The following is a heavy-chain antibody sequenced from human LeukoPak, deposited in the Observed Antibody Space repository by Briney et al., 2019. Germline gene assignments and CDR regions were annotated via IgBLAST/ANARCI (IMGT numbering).Heavy chain of an antibody. J-gene: IGHJ1*01. V-gene: IGHV3-30*18. Sequence: GRSLRLSRAASGFTFRNYGMQSVRQAPGKWLDWLSDVSHEGGTKIYADSVKGGFPIPRDHPKNTLALEMDILPTEATVLYYYAKEPTLYSSGWYFQHWGQGTLVTVSS. CDR1: GFTFRNYG. CDR3: AKEPTLYSSGWYFQH. D-gene: IGHD6-13*01. CDR2: VSHEGGTK.